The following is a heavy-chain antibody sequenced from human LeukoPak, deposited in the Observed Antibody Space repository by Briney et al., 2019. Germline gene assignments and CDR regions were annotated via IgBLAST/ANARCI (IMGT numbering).Heavy chain of an antibody. CDR2: INHSGST. CDR3: ARGSFGYYSRYYYYGMDV. V-gene: IGHV4-34*01. D-gene: IGHD3-22*01. J-gene: IGHJ6*02. CDR1: GDSISSYY. Sequence: SETLSLTCTVSGDSISSYYWSWIRQPPGKGLEWIGEINHSGSTNYNPSLKSRVTISVDTSKNQFSLKLSSVTAADTAVYYCARGSFGYYSRYYYYGMDVWGQGTTVTVSS.